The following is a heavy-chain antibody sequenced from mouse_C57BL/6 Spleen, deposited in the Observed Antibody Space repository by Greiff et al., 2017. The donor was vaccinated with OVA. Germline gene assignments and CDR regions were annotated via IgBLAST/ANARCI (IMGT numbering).Heavy chain of an antibody. V-gene: IGHV1-9*01. Sequence: QVQLQQSGAELMKPGASVKLSCKATGYTFTGYWIEWVKQRPGHGLEWIGELFPGNGSTNYNEKFKGKATFTADTSSNTAYMQLSSLTTEDSAIYYCARDDGYFFFAYWGQGTLVTVSA. D-gene: IGHD2-3*01. CDR1: GYTFTGYW. J-gene: IGHJ3*01. CDR2: LFPGNGST. CDR3: ARDDGYFFFAY.